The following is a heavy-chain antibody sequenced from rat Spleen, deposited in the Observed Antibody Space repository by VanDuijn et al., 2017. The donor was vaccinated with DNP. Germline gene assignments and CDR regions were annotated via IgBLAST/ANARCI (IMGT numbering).Heavy chain of an antibody. CDR2: IIFDGSPT. V-gene: IGHV5S10*01. CDR3: TLGSSVPWYHDS. D-gene: IGHD1-4*01. Sequence: EVQLVESGGDSVQPGRSLKLSCVVSGLTFSDYHMAWVRQAPKRGLEWVTTIIFDGSPTYYRYSVKGRFTISRDNGESSLYLQINSLWSEDTATSYCTLGSSVPWYHDSWGQGTLVTVSS. CDR1: GLTFSDYH. J-gene: IGHJ3*01.